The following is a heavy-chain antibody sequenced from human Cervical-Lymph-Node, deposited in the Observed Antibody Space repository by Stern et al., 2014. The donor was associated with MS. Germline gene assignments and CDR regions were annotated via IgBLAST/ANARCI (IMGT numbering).Heavy chain of an antibody. V-gene: IGHV3-7*01. Sequence: VQLVESGGDLVQPGGSLRLSCAASGFTFMSWVRQAPGKGLEWVANINQDGTETNYVDSVKGRFTISRDNAKNLLYLQMNSLRVEDTAMYYCGGGSGWTVDRWGQGTLVTVSS. D-gene: IGHD6-19*01. CDR2: INQDGTET. CDR1: GFTF. CDR3: GGGSGWTVDR. J-gene: IGHJ1*01.